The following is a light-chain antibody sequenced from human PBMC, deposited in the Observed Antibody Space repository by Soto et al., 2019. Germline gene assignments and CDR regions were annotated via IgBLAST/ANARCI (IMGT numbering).Light chain of an antibody. Sequence: EIVLTQSPGTLSLSPGERATLSCTASQSVSSNYLAWYQQKPGQAPRLLIYGASRRATGIPDRFSGSASGTDFTVTISRLEPEDFAVYYCQQYGSSPWTFGQGTKVEFK. CDR3: QQYGSSPWT. CDR2: GAS. V-gene: IGKV3-20*01. CDR1: QSVSSNY. J-gene: IGKJ1*01.